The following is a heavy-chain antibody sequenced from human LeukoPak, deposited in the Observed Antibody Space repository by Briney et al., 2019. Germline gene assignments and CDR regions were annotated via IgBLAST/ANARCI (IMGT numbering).Heavy chain of an antibody. CDR3: ARAVDYYDSSGYYRPYFDY. D-gene: IGHD3-22*01. Sequence: GGSLRLSCAASGFTFSSYSMNWVRQAPGKGLEWVSSISSSNSYLYYADSVKGRFTLSRDNAKNSLYLEMNSLRAEDTAVYYCARAVDYYDSSGYYRPYFDYWGQGTLVTVSS. J-gene: IGHJ4*02. CDR1: GFTFSSYS. V-gene: IGHV3-21*01. CDR2: ISSSNSYL.